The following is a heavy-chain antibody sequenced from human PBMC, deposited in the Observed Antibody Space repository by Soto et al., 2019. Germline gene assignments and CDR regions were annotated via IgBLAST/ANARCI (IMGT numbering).Heavy chain of an antibody. J-gene: IGHJ4*02. Sequence: GGSLRLSCAVSGFSFGTYWMSWVRQAPGKGLEWLASIKEDGSERYYLDSVKGRFTISRDNAKDSLSLQVNSLRGEDTAFYYCARDVGPVTIFGEALSGYFDFWGQGTQVTVS. D-gene: IGHD3-3*01. CDR3: ARDVGPVTIFGEALSGYFDF. V-gene: IGHV3-7*03. CDR2: IKEDGSER. CDR1: GFSFGTYW.